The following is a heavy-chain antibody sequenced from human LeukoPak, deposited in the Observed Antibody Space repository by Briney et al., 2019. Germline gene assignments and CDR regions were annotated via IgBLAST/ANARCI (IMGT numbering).Heavy chain of an antibody. J-gene: IGHJ5*02. CDR2: IDPQADET. D-gene: IGHD1-26*01. CDR3: AAGGSGSYLFDP. CDR1: GYTLTELS. V-gene: IGHV1-24*01. Sequence: ASVKVSCKVSGYTLTELSIHWVRQVPGNGLVCLGGIDPQADETLYAQNFQGRVTMTEYTSTDTAHMELISLTCDDPDVYYCAAGGSGSYLFDPWGQGTLVIVSS.